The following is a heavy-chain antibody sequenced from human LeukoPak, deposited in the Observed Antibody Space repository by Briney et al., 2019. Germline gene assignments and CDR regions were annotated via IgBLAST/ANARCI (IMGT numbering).Heavy chain of an antibody. CDR2: ISSSSTYI. CDR3: ARFALKTPPTD. J-gene: IGHJ4*02. Sequence: HPGGSLRLSCAASGFTFDDYAMHWVRQAPGKGLEWVSSISSSSTYIYYADSVKGRFTISRDNAKNSLFLQMNSLRAEDTAVYYCARFALKTPPTDWGQGTLVTVSP. CDR1: GFTFDDYA. V-gene: IGHV3-21*01.